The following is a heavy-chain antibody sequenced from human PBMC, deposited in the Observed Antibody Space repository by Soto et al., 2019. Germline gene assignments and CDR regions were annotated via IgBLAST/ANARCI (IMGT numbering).Heavy chain of an antibody. CDR3: ARVVGRYSYGYVRLET. Sequence: SETLSLTCTVSGGSISSGDYYWSWIRQPPGKGLEWIGYIYYSGSTYYNPSLKSRVTISVDTSKNQFSLKLSSVTAADTAVYYCARVVGRYSYGYVRLETWGQGTLVTVSS. CDR1: GGSISSGDYY. J-gene: IGHJ5*02. D-gene: IGHD5-18*01. V-gene: IGHV4-30-4*01. CDR2: IYYSGST.